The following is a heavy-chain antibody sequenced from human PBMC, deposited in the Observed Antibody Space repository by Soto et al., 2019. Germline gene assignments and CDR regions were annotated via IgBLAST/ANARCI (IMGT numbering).Heavy chain of an antibody. CDR1: GGSISSYY. J-gene: IGHJ6*03. D-gene: IGHD3-3*01. CDR3: ARVGDYDFWSGPAPFYYYYMDV. Sequence: SETLSLTCTVSGGSISSYYWSWIRQPPGKGLEWIGYIYYSGSTNYNPSLKSRVTISVDTSKNQFSLKLSSVTAADTAVYYCARVGDYDFWSGPAPFYYYYMDVWGKGTTVTVSS. V-gene: IGHV4-59*01. CDR2: IYYSGST.